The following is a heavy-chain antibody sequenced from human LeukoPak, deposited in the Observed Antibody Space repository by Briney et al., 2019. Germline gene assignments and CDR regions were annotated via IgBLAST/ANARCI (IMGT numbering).Heavy chain of an antibody. CDR2: INTDGSTT. J-gene: IGHJ3*01. CDR1: GITFENYA. CDR3: ASGGDAFDV. V-gene: IGHV3-74*01. Sequence: GGSLRLSCAASGITFENYAMNWVRQAPGKGLEWVSRINTDGSTTTNADSVKGRFTISRDNAKHTLYLQMNSLRAEDTAVYYCASGGDAFDVWGRGTMVTVSS.